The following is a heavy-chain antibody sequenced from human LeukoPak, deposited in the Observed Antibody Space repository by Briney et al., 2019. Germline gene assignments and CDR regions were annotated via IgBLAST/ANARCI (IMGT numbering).Heavy chain of an antibody. J-gene: IGHJ4*02. Sequence: ASVKVSCKASGYTFTGYYMHLVRQAPGQGLEWMGCINPNSGGTNYAQKFQGRVAMTRDTSISTAYMELSRLRSDDTAVYYCASRRYRTNGVCYPFDYWGQGTLVTVSS. CDR1: GYTFTGYY. V-gene: IGHV1-2*02. CDR3: ASRRYRTNGVCYPFDY. D-gene: IGHD2-8*01. CDR2: INPNSGGT.